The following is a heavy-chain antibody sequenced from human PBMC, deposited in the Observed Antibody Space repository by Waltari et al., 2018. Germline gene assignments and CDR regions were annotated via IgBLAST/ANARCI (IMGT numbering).Heavy chain of an antibody. D-gene: IGHD5-12*01. CDR1: GFSLSNARMG. V-gene: IGHV2-26*01. Sequence: QVTLKESGPVLVKPTETLTLTCTVSGFSLSNARMGVSWIRQPPGKALEWLAHIFSNYEKSYSTSLKSRFTISKDTSKSQVVLTMTNMDPVDTATYYCARKKGDGYNFLLDYWGQGTLVTVSS. CDR3: ARKKGDGYNFLLDY. CDR2: IFSNYEK. J-gene: IGHJ4*02.